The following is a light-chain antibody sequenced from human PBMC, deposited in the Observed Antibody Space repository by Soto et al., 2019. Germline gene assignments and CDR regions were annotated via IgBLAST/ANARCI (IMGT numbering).Light chain of an antibody. Sequence: EIVLTQSPATLSLSPGERATLSCRASQSVSSYLAWYQQKPGQAPRLLIYDASNRATGIPARFSGSGSGTDFPLTISSLEPDDFAVYYYQQRSNWPPLYTFCQGTKLEIK. CDR1: QSVSSY. J-gene: IGKJ2*01. CDR3: QQRSNWPPLYT. V-gene: IGKV3-11*01. CDR2: DAS.